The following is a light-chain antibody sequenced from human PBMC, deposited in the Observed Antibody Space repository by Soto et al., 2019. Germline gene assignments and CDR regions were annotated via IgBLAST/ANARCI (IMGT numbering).Light chain of an antibody. CDR3: QPHTNWPLT. V-gene: IGKV3-11*01. J-gene: IGKJ4*01. CDR2: DAS. Sequence: ETVLTQSPATLSLSPGEGATLSCRASHSVSSYLAWYQQKPGQTPRLLIYDASTRATGIPARFSGSGSGTDFTLNISSLEPEDFAVYYCQPHTNWPLTFGGGTKVDIK. CDR1: HSVSSY.